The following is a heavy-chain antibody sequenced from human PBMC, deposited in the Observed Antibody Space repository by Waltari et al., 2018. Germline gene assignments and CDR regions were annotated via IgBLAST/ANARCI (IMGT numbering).Heavy chain of an antibody. V-gene: IGHV3-33*06. CDR2: IWFDGGQT. Sequence: QAQLVESGGGVVQPGMSLRLPCTGTGSRISSYGMHWVRQAPGKGLEWVSLIWFDGGQTYYADSVRGRFTISRDNSKNTLYLDMNSLKLNDTAIYYCAKDAFGNTYVDHWGQGTLVTVAS. CDR3: AKDAFGNTYVDH. D-gene: IGHD3-10*01. CDR1: GSRISSYG. J-gene: IGHJ4*02.